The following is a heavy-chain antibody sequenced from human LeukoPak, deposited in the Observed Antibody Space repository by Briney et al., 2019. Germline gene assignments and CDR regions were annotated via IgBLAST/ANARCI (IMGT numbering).Heavy chain of an antibody. V-gene: IGHV3-23*01. D-gene: IGHD6-19*01. J-gene: IGHJ5*02. CDR2: ISGSGGST. CDR3: AKVGPVAGTVLNWFDP. Sequence: GGSLRLSCAASGFTFSSYAMSWVRQAPGKGLEWVSAISGSGGSTYYADSVKGRFTISRDNSKNTLYLQMNSLRAEDTAVYYCAKVGPVAGTVLNWFDPWGQGTLVTVSP. CDR1: GFTFSSYA.